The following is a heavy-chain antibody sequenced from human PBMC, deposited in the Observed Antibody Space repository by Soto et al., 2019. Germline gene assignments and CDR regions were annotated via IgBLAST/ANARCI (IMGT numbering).Heavy chain of an antibody. CDR3: ARDRSNSPDYFDY. V-gene: IGHV4-30-4*01. CDR1: GGSISSDDYY. J-gene: IGHJ4*02. CDR2: IYYTGRT. Sequence: SETLSLTCTVSGGSISSDDYYWSWIRQPPGKGLEWVGYIYYTGRTSYNPSLESRVTISIDTSKNHFSLKLSSVSAADTAVYYCARDRSNSPDYFDYWGQGALVTVSS. D-gene: IGHD6-6*01.